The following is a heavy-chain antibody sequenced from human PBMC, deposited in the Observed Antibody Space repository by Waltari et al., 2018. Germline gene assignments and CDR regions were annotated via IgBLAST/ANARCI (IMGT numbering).Heavy chain of an antibody. V-gene: IGHV4-38-2*02. CDR1: GYPISSGYY. CDR2: IYHSGST. D-gene: IGHD3-10*01. CDR3: ARALSGGDRPSWFDP. J-gene: IGHJ5*02. Sequence: QVQLQESGPRLVKPSETLSLTCTVSGYPISSGYYWGWIRQPPGKGLEWIGSIYHSGSTYYSPSLKSRVTISVDTSNNQFSLKLSSVTAADTAVYYCARALSGGDRPSWFDPWGQGTLVTVSS.